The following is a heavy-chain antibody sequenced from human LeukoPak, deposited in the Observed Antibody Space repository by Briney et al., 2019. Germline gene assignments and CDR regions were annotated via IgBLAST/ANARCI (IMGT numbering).Heavy chain of an antibody. CDR3: ARDICGGDCYSAY. J-gene: IGHJ4*02. CDR2: IIPIFGTA. CDR1: GYTFTNYG. Sequence: SVKVSCKASGYTFTNYGISWVRQAPGQGLEWMGGIIPIFGTANYAQKFQGRVTITADESTSTAYMELSSLRSEDTAVYYCARDICGGDCYSAYWGQGTLVTVSS. D-gene: IGHD2-21*02. V-gene: IGHV1-69*13.